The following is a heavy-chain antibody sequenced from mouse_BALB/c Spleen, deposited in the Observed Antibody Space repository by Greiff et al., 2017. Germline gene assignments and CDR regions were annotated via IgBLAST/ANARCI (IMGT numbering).Heavy chain of an antibody. CDR3: ARDRGTTGFAY. V-gene: IGHV3-6*02. Sequence: ESGPGLVKPSQSLSLTCSVTGYSITSGYYWNWIRQFPGNKLEWMGYISYDGSNNYNPSLKNRISITRDTSKNQFFLKLNSVTTEDTATYYCARDRGTTGFAYWGQGTLVTVSA. J-gene: IGHJ3*01. CDR2: ISYDGSN. CDR1: GYSITSGYY. D-gene: IGHD3-1*01.